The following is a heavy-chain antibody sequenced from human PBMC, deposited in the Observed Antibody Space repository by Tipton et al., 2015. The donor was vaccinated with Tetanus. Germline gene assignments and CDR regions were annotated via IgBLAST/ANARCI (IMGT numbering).Heavy chain of an antibody. CDR3: ATGAYTAMVKLDRGLGRNYYYYGMDV. CDR1: GGTFSSYA. J-gene: IGHJ6*02. D-gene: IGHD5-18*01. V-gene: IGHV1-69*01. Sequence: QLVQSGAEVKKPGSSVKVSCKASGGTFSSYAISWVRQAPGQGLEWMGGIIPIFGTANYAQKFQGRVTITADESTSTAYMELSSLRSENTAVYYCATGAYTAMVKLDRGLGRNYYYYGMDVWGQGTTVTVSS. CDR2: IIPIFGTA.